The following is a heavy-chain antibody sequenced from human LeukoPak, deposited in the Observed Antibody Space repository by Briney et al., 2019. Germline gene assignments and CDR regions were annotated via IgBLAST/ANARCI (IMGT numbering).Heavy chain of an antibody. CDR2: INNDGRNT. D-gene: IGHD6-13*01. Sequence: GGSLRLSCVASGFTFNDYGMSWVRQAPGKGLEWVSTINNDGRNTHYADSVKGQFTISRDNSKATLYLHINSLRDEDTAIYYCAKDAGPSSAFFDLWGQGTLVTVSS. V-gene: IGHV3-23*01. J-gene: IGHJ4*02. CDR3: AKDAGPSSAFFDL. CDR1: GFTFNDYG.